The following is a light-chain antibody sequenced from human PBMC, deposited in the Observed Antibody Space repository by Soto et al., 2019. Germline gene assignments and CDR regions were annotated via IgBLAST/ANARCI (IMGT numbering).Light chain of an antibody. Sequence: QSALTQPPSASASPGQSVTISCTGTRGDVGGFDYVSWYQHYPVKAPKLLIYGVTRRPSGVSDRFSGHKSANTASLTISGLQPEDEADYYCTSYAGGNTMVFGGGTKLTVL. V-gene: IGLV2-8*01. CDR2: GVT. J-gene: IGLJ2*01. CDR1: RGDVGGFDY. CDR3: TSYAGGNTMV.